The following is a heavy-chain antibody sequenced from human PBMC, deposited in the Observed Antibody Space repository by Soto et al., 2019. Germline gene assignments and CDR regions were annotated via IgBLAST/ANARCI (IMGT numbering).Heavy chain of an antibody. CDR1: GDSISSYY. D-gene: IGHD6-19*01. J-gene: IGHJ4*02. Sequence: QVQLQESGPGLVKPSETLSLTCTVSGDSISSYYWSWIRQPPGKGLEWIGYIFYTGSTNYNPPLQRRVTISVDTSTNQFYLNLNSLTAADTAVYYCARHGSPVAGTGWLDSWGQGTLVTVSS. CDR2: IFYTGST. V-gene: IGHV4-59*08. CDR3: ARHGSPVAGTGWLDS.